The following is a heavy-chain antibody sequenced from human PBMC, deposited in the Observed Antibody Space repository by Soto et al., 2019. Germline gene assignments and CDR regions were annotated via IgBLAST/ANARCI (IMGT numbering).Heavy chain of an antibody. V-gene: IGHV3-21*02. D-gene: IGHD4-17*01. J-gene: IGHJ4*02. Sequence: EVPLVESGGGLVKPGGSLRLSCAASGFTFSGYSMNWVRQAPGKGLEWLSSIDHSSSYIYYADSLKGRFTVSRDNAKNSLFLQMNSLRAEDTAVYYCARENSGEHDYWGQGTLVTVSS. CDR2: IDHSSSYI. CDR3: ARENSGEHDY. CDR1: GFTFSGYS.